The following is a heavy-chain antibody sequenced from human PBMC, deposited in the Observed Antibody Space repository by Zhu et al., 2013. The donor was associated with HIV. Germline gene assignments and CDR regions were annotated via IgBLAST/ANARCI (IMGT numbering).Heavy chain of an antibody. CDR2: INPFSGRT. CDR3: ARGHDRVRDWGHFDQ. CDR1: GFIFADFF. Sequence: QVRLVQSGPELKNPGASVKMSCKTSGFIFADFFLHWVRQDPAQGLLYVASINPFSGRTHVARRFEGRVSVTRDMSTSTLHMEMIGLQYDDTAIYYCARGHDRVRDWGHFDQWGQGTLITVSA. J-gene: IGHJ4*02. D-gene: IGHD2-21*01. V-gene: IGHV1-46*01.